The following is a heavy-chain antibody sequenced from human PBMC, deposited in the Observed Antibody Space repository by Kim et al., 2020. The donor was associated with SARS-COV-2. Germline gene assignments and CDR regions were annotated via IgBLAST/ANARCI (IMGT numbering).Heavy chain of an antibody. CDR2: SRDRANSYST. Sequence: GGSLTLSCGASGLNLSDHYMDWVRQAPGKGLEWVGRSRDRANSYSTEYAASVRGRFAISRDHSQNSVHLQMQDLKVEDTAIYYCTRRIFDAFDIWGQGAMVTVSS. D-gene: IGHD1-20*01. V-gene: IGHV3-72*01. CDR1: GLNLSDHY. J-gene: IGHJ3*02. CDR3: TRRIFDAFDI.